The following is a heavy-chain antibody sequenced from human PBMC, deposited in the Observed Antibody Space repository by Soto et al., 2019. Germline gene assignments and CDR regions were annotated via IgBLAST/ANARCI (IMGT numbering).Heavy chain of an antibody. V-gene: IGHV2-5*02. CDR1: GFSLSTSGVG. CDR3: AHRLGGDYADY. J-gene: IGHJ4*02. CDR2: IYWDDDK. Sequence: QITLKESGPPLVKPTQTLTLTCTFSGFSLSTSGVGVGWIRQPPGKALEWLALIYWDDDKRYSPSLKSRLTXTXXTSKNQVVLTMTNMDPVDTATYYCAHRLGGDYADYWGQGTLVTVSS.